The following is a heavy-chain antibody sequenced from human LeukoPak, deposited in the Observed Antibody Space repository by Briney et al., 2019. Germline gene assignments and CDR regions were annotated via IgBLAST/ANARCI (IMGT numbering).Heavy chain of an antibody. D-gene: IGHD2-15*01. V-gene: IGHV3-48*04. Sequence: GGSLRLSCAASGFTFSSYSMNWVRQAPGKGLEWVSYISSTSSPIYYADSVKGRFTISRDNAKNSLYLQMNSLRAEDTAVYYCARAGYCSGGSCLNFDYWGQGTLVTVSS. CDR2: ISSTSSPI. CDR3: ARAGYCSGGSCLNFDY. J-gene: IGHJ4*02. CDR1: GFTFSSYS.